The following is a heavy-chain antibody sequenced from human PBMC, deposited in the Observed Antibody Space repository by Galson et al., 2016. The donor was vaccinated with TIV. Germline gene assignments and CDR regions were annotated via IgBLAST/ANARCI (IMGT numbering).Heavy chain of an antibody. CDR3: ARPPYCGGDCFKYDH. V-gene: IGHV1-3*04. J-gene: IGHJ4*02. CDR2: INTGNADT. Sequence: SVKVSCKASGYTFRIYAMHWMRQAPGQRLEWLGWINTGNADTKYPQKVQGRVTFTRDTSASTAYMELSSLKSGDTAVYYCARPPYCGGDCFKYDHWGQGTLVTVSS. D-gene: IGHD2-21*02. CDR1: GYTFRIYA.